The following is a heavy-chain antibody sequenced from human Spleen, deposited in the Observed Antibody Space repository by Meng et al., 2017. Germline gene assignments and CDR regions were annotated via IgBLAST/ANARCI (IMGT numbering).Heavy chain of an antibody. Sequence: GESLKISCAASGFTFSSYAMHWVRQAPGKGLEWVAVISYDGSNKYYADSVKGRFTISRDNSKNTLYLQMNSLRAEDTAVYDCARGGLYYDYVWGSYRPFDYWGQGTLVTVSS. V-gene: IGHV3-30*01. J-gene: IGHJ4*02. CDR3: ARGGLYYDYVWGSYRPFDY. CDR1: GFTFSSYA. D-gene: IGHD3-16*02. CDR2: ISYDGSNK.